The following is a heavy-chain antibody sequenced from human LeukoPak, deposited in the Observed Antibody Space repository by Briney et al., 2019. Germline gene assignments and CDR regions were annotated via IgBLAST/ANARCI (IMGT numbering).Heavy chain of an antibody. CDR2: ISGSGGST. J-gene: IGHJ5*02. V-gene: IGHV3-23*01. Sequence: GGSLRLSCAASGFTFSSYAMSWVRQAPGKGLEWVSAISGSGGSTYYADSVKGRFTISRDNSKNTLYLQMNSLRAEDTAVYYCAKRTWPYNWNDPLGEQTAPFDPWGQGTLVTVSS. D-gene: IGHD1-1*01. CDR3: AKRTWPYNWNDPLGEQTAPFDP. CDR1: GFTFSSYA.